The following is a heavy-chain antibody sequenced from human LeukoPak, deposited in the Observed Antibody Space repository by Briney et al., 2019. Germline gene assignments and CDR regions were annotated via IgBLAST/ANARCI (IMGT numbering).Heavy chain of an antibody. V-gene: IGHV3-7*01. CDR3: TRGDSASQIDY. J-gene: IGHJ4*02. D-gene: IGHD3-22*01. CDR2: IKPDGSED. Sequence: GGSLRLSCAGSEFTFSSYWMSWVRQAPGKGLEWVAYIKPDGSEDYYVDSVKGRFTISRDNAESSLYLQMNSLRVEDTAVYYCTRGDSASQIDYWGQGTLVTVSS. CDR1: EFTFSSYW.